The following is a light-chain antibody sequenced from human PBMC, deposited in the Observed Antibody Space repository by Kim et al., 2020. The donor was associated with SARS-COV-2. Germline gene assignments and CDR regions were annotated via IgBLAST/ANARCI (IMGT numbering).Light chain of an antibody. V-gene: IGKV1-27*01. CDR3: QKYNNAPRT. J-gene: IGKJ1*01. CDR2: GAS. Sequence: DIQMTQSPSSLSASVGDRVTITCRASQGISTYLAWYQQKPGKVPKLLIYGASTLQSGVPSRFSGSGSGTDFTLTISSLQPEDVATYYCQKYNNAPRTFGQGTKVDIK. CDR1: QGISTY.